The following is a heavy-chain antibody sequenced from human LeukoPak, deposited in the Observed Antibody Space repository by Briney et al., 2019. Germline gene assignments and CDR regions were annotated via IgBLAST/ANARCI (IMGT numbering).Heavy chain of an antibody. CDR2: ISGSGGST. CDR1: GFTFSSYG. V-gene: IGHV3-23*01. J-gene: IGHJ4*02. D-gene: IGHD7-27*01. CDR3: AKVANWVFDY. Sequence: GGSLRLSCAASGFTFSSYGMHWVCQAPGKGLEWVSAISGSGGSTYYADSVKGRFTISRDNSKNTLYLQVNSLRAEDTAVYYCAKVANWVFDYWGQGTLVTVSS.